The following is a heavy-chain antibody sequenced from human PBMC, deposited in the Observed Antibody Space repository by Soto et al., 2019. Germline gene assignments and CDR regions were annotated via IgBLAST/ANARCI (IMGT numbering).Heavy chain of an antibody. CDR1: GGSMSSYY. D-gene: IGHD1-26*01. Sequence: PRETLSLTCTVSGGSMSSYYWTWIRQPPGKGLEWIGFIHYGGGTVYNPALRSRVTVTVETSKKQFSLNLSSVTAADTAVYYCAGAWCGRVGATLAESWGQAALVTVTS. V-gene: IGHV4-59*01. CDR2: IHYGGGT. J-gene: IGHJ4*02. CDR3: AGAWCGRVGATLAES.